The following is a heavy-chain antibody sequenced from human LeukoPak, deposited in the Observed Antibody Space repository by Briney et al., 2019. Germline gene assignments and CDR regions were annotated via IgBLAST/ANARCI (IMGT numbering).Heavy chain of an antibody. CDR2: INSGNRT. CDR1: GFTVSNNY. CDR3: ARLTSGNGLDV. J-gene: IGHJ6*02. Sequence: GGSLRLSCAASGFTVSNNYMTWVRQAPGKGLEWVSVINSGNRTKYADSVKGRFIISRDNSKNTLLFQMNSLRAEDTAVYYCARLTSGNGLDVWGQGTTVTVS. D-gene: IGHD3-3*01. V-gene: IGHV3-66*04.